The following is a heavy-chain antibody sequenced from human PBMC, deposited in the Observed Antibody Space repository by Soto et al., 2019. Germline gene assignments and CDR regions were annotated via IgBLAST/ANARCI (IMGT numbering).Heavy chain of an antibody. V-gene: IGHV3-64*01. J-gene: IGHJ4*02. CDR2: ISSNGGST. CDR3: ARTLGPMVTFDREYYFDY. CDR1: GFTFSSYA. D-gene: IGHD5-18*01. Sequence: PGGSLRLSCAASGFTFSSYAMHWVRQAPGKGLEYVSAISSNGGSTYYANSVKGRFTISRDNSKNTLYLQMGSLRAEDMAVYYCARTLGPMVTFDREYYFDYWGQGTLVTVSS.